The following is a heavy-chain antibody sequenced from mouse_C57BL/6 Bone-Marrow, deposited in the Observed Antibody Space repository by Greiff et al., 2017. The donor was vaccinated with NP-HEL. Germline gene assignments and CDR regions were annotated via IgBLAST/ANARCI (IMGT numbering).Heavy chain of an antibody. Sequence: VQLQQPGAELVKPGASVKMSCKASGYTFTSYWITWVKQRPGQGLEWIGVIYPGSGSTNYNQKFKGKATLTVDTSSSTAYMQLSSLTSEDSAVYYCGRKARGFDDWGQGTTLTVSS. J-gene: IGHJ2*01. V-gene: IGHV1-55*01. CDR1: GYTFTSYW. CDR3: GRKARGFDD. CDR2: IYPGSGST.